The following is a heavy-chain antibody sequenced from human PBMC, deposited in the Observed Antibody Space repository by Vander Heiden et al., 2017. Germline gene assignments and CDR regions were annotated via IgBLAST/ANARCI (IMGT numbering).Heavy chain of an antibody. J-gene: IGHJ4*02. D-gene: IGHD2-2*01. V-gene: IGHV3-74*01. CDR2: INSDGSST. CDR3: ARERYCSSTSCYLFDY. CDR1: GFTFSSSW. Sequence: EVQLVESGGGLVQPGGSLRLSCAASGFTFSSSWMHWVRQAPGKGLVWVSRINSDGSSTSYADSVKGRFTISRDNAKNTLYLQMNSLRAEDTAVYYCARERYCSSTSCYLFDYWGQGTLVTVSS.